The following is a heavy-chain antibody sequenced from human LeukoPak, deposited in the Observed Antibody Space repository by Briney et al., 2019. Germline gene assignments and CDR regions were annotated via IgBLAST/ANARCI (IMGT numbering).Heavy chain of an antibody. CDR3: AKASAMIVVVSKHFDY. V-gene: IGHV3-74*01. CDR2: ISIDGSNT. Sequence: GGSLRLSCAASGFTFSSYWMNWVRQVPGKGLVWVSRISIDGSNTNYAESVKGRFTISRDNSKNTLYLQMNSLRAEDTAVYYCAKASAMIVVVSKHFDYWGQGTLVTVSS. J-gene: IGHJ4*02. D-gene: IGHD3-22*01. CDR1: GFTFSSYW.